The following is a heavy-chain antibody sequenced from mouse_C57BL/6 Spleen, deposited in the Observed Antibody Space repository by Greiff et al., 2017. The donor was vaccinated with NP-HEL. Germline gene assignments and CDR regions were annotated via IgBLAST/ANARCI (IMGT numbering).Heavy chain of an antibody. D-gene: IGHD1-1*01. CDR3: ASPYYYGSRGFAY. J-gene: IGHJ3*01. CDR2: ISSGGSYT. CDR1: GFTFSSYG. V-gene: IGHV5-6*02. Sequence: VKLVESGGDLVKPGGSLKLSCAASGFTFSSYGMSWVRQTPDKRLEWVATISSGGSYTYYPDSVKGRFTISRDNAKNTLYLQMSSLKSEDTAMYYCASPYYYGSRGFAYWGQGTLVTVSA.